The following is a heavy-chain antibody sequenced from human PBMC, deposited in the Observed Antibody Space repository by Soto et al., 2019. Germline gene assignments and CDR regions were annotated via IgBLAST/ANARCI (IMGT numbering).Heavy chain of an antibody. D-gene: IGHD4-4*01. Sequence: QVQLVQSGAEVKKPGASVKVSCKASGYTFTSYYMHWVRLAPGQGLEWMGIINPDGGGTSYAQQFQGRVIMTRDTSTRTVYMEMSSLRSEDTAVYYCAVGGNYLSMDVWGQGTPVTVSS. V-gene: IGHV1-46*01. CDR1: GYTFTSYY. CDR3: AVGGNYLSMDV. CDR2: INPDGGGT. J-gene: IGHJ6*02.